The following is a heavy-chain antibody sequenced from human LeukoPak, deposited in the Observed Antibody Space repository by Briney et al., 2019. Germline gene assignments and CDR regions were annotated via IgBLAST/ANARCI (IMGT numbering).Heavy chain of an antibody. V-gene: IGHV1-69*13. Sequence: ASVKVSCKASGGTFSSYAISWVRQAPGQGLEWMGGIIPIFGTANYAQKFQGRVTITADESTSTAYMELSSLRSEDTAVYYCASADIVVVPAARGFDYWGQGTLVTVSS. CDR1: GGTFSSYA. CDR2: IIPIFGTA. CDR3: ASADIVVVPAARGFDY. D-gene: IGHD2-2*01. J-gene: IGHJ4*02.